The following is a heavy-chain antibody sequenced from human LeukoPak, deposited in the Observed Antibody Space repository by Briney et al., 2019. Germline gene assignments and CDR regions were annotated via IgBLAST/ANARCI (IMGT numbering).Heavy chain of an antibody. D-gene: IGHD2-2*01. J-gene: IGHJ4*02. CDR2: INSDGSST. V-gene: IGHV3-74*01. Sequence: GGSLRLSCAASGFTFSSYWMHWVRQAPGKGLVWVSRINSDGSSTSYADSVKGRFTISRDNAKNTLYLQMNSLRAEDTAVYYCARVKEEYHPPFDYWGQGTLVTVSS. CDR3: ARVKEEYHPPFDY. CDR1: GFTFSSYW.